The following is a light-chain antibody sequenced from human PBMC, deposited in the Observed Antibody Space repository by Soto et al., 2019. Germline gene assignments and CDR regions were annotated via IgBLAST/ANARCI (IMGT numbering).Light chain of an antibody. CDR2: RND. Sequence: QSVLIQPPSASGTPGQRVTISCSGSSSNIGSNYVYWFQQLPGAAPRLLIYRNDQRPSGVPDRFSGSKSGTSASLAITGLQADDEADYYCQAYDNSLRGWVFGGGTKLTVL. CDR3: QAYDNSLRGWV. V-gene: IGLV1-47*01. J-gene: IGLJ3*02. CDR1: SSNIGSNY.